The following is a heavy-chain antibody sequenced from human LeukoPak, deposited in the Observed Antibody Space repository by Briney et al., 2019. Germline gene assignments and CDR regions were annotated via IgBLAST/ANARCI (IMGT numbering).Heavy chain of an antibody. CDR3: ARAGVRVVDVVVTAMEAYYFDY. D-gene: IGHD2-21*02. CDR2: INPNSGGT. Sequence: GASVKVSCRASGYTFTGYYMHWVRQAPGQGLEWMGWINPNSGGTNYAQKFQGRVTMTRDTSISTAYVELSRLSSDDTAVYYCARAGVRVVDVVVTAMEAYYFDYWGQGTLVTVSS. V-gene: IGHV1-2*02. CDR1: GYTFTGYY. J-gene: IGHJ4*02.